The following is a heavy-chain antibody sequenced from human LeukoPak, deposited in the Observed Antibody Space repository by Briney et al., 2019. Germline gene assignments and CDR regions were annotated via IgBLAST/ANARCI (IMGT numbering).Heavy chain of an antibody. CDR1: GFTFSSYW. J-gene: IGHJ6*02. Sequence: QPGGSLRLSCAASGFTFSSYWMSWVRQAPGKGLEWVANIKQDGSEKYYVDSVKGRFTISRDNAKNSLYLQMNSLRAEDTAVYYCAKLGSSSPKTNYYGMDVWGQGTTVTVSS. D-gene: IGHD6-6*01. CDR3: AKLGSSSPKTNYYGMDV. CDR2: IKQDGSEK. V-gene: IGHV3-7*03.